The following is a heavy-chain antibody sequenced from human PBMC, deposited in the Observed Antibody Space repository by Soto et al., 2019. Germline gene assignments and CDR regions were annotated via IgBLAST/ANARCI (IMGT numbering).Heavy chain of an antibody. J-gene: IGHJ4*02. CDR1: GYTFTGYY. CDR2: INPNSGGT. Sequence: DSVKVSCKASGYTFTGYYMHWVRPAPGQGLEWMGWINPNSGGTNYAQKIQGWVTMTRDTSISPAYMELSRLRSDDTDVYYCASLNTRRYFDYCGQGALITVSS. V-gene: IGHV1-2*04. CDR3: ASLNTRRYFDY.